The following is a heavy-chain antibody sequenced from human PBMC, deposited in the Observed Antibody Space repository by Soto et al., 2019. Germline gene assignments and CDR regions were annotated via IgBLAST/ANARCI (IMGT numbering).Heavy chain of an antibody. CDR3: ATGDWLFNYFDS. J-gene: IGHJ4*02. D-gene: IGHD3-9*01. V-gene: IGHV4-59*01. CDR2: IYYSGST. CDR1: GGSISSYY. Sequence: SETLSLTCTVSGGSISSYYCRWIRQPPGKGLEWIGYIYYSGSTNYNPSLKSRVTISVDTSKNQFSLKLSSVTAADTAVYYCATGDWLFNYFDSWGQGTLVTVSS.